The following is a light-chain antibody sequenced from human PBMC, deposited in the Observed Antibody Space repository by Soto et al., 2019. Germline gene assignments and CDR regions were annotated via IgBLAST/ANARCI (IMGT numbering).Light chain of an antibody. CDR2: GAS. V-gene: IGKV3-20*01. CDR3: QQYGSSPLT. Sequence: EIVLTQSPATLSLSPGERATLSCRASHSVSSYLAWYQQKPGQAPRLLIYGASGRATGIPDRFSGSGSGTDFTLTISRLEPEDLAVYYCQQYGSSPLTLGGGTKVDIK. CDR1: HSVSSY. J-gene: IGKJ4*01.